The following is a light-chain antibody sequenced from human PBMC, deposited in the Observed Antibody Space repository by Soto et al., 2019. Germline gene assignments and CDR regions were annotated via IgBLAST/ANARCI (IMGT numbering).Light chain of an antibody. CDR1: QSVSSY. J-gene: IGKJ5*01. CDR3: QQRQYWPPIT. CDR2: DTS. Sequence: VLTQSPATLSLSPGERATVSCRASQSVSSYLAWYQQKPGQAPRLLIYDTSNRATGVPARFSGSGSGTDFTLTISSLEPEDRAIYYCQQRQYWPPITFGQGTRLEIK. V-gene: IGKV3-11*01.